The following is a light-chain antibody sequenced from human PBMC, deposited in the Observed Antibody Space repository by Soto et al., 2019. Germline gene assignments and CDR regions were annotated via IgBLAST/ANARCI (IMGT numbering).Light chain of an antibody. CDR3: QQYYSTPLT. CDR1: QSVLYSSNNKNY. V-gene: IGKV4-1*01. Sequence: DIVMTQSPDSLTVSLGERATINCKSSQSVLYSSNNKNYFAWYQQKPGQPPKLLIYWASTRESGVPDRFSGSGSGTDFTLTISSLQAEDVAVYYCQQYYSTPLTFCGGTKVEIK. CDR2: WAS. J-gene: IGKJ4*01.